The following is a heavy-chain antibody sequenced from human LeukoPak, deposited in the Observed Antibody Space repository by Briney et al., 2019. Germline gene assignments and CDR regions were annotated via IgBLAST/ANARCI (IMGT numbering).Heavy chain of an antibody. V-gene: IGHV3-23*01. Sequence: GGSLRLSCAASGFTFNNFAMTWVRQAPGRGLEWVSGISGGGGSTYYADSVKGRFTISRDNAKNSLYLQMNSLRAEDTAVYYCARGPPYYDFWSGPFDYWGQGTLVTVSS. J-gene: IGHJ4*02. CDR2: ISGGGGST. D-gene: IGHD3-3*01. CDR1: GFTFNNFA. CDR3: ARGPPYYDFWSGPFDY.